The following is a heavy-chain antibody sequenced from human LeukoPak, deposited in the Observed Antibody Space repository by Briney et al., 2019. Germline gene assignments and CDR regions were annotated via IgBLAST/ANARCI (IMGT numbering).Heavy chain of an antibody. D-gene: IGHD3-3*02. Sequence: AAVKVSCKASGGTFSSYAISWVRQAPGQGLEWMGGIIPIFGTANYAQKFQGRVTITADESTSTAYMELSSLRSEDTAVYYRARDPIFGVADSNYWGQGTLVTVSS. J-gene: IGHJ4*02. CDR3: ARDPIFGVADSNY. V-gene: IGHV1-69*13. CDR2: IIPIFGTA. CDR1: GGTFSSYA.